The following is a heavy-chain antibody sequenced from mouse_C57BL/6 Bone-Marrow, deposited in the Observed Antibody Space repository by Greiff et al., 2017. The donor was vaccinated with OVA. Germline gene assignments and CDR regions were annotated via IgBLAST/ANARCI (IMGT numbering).Heavy chain of an antibody. CDR2: IFPGSGST. Sequence: VKLQQSGPELVKPGASVKISCKASGYTFTDYYINWVKQRPGQGLEWIGWIFPGSGSTYYNEKFKGKATLTVDKSSSTAYMLLSSLTSEDSAVYFCARRKGQLKNYFDYWGQGTTLTVSS. CDR1: GYTFTDYY. V-gene: IGHV1-75*01. D-gene: IGHD3-2*02. CDR3: ARRKGQLKNYFDY. J-gene: IGHJ2*01.